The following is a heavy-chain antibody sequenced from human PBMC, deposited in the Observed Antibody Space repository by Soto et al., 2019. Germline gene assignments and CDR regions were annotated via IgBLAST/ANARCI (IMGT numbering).Heavy chain of an antibody. CDR3: ARCRTETSSCEY. V-gene: IGHV1-18*01. J-gene: IGHJ4*02. CDR1: GYSFPDYG. Sequence: QIELVQSGTEVKKPGASVKVSCKASGYSFPDYGIGWVRQAPRQGLEWMGWMSIYNENANYAEKFQDRVTMTADRSTTTAYMELMSLTSDDTAMYFCARCRTETSSCEYWGQGTLVIVSS. CDR2: MSIYNENA. D-gene: IGHD2-15*01.